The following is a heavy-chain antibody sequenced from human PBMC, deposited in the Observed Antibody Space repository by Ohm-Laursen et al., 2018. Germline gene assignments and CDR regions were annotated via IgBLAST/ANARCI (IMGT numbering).Heavy chain of an antibody. D-gene: IGHD2-2*01. CDR2: ISYDGSNK. J-gene: IGHJ4*02. V-gene: IGHV3-30*03. Sequence: SLRLSCSASGFTFSSYGMHWVRQAPGKGLEWVAVISYDGSNKYYADSVKGRFTISRDNSKNTLYLQMNSLRAEETAVYYCARNSSTWGRSVDYWGQGALVTVSS. CDR1: GFTFSSYG. CDR3: ARNSSTWGRSVDY.